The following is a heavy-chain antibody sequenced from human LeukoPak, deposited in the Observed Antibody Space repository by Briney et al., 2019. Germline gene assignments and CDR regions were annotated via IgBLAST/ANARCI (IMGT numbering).Heavy chain of an antibody. Sequence: GGSLRLSCAASGFTFSSYAMSWVRQAPGKGLEWVSAISGSGGSTYYADSVKGRFTISRDNSKNTLYLQMNSLRAEDTAVYYCARDRGYDFWSGYTVYGMDVWGQGTTVTVSS. D-gene: IGHD3-3*01. CDR1: GFTFSSYA. CDR2: ISGSGGST. CDR3: ARDRGYDFWSGYTVYGMDV. V-gene: IGHV3-23*01. J-gene: IGHJ6*01.